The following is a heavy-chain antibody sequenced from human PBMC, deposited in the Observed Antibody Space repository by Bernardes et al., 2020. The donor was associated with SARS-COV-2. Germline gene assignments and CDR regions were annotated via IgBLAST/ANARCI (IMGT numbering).Heavy chain of an antibody. CDR3: VREKVESEPPTRYDY. Sequence: GGSLRLSCAASGLTVSSSQMSWVRQAPGKGLEWVSVIYTDGRTYYADSVKGRFTISRDISKNTLYLQMNSLRAEDTAVYFCVREKVESEPPTRYDYWGQGTL. D-gene: IGHD1-26*01. CDR1: GLTVSSSQ. J-gene: IGHJ4*02. CDR2: IYTDGRT. V-gene: IGHV3-53*01.